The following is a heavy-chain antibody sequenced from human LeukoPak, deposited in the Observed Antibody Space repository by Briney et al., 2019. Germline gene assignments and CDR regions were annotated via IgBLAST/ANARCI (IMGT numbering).Heavy chain of an antibody. Sequence: GGSLRLSCTVSGFTVSSNSMSWVRQAPGKGLEWVSFIYSDNTHYSDSVKGRFTISRDNSKNTLYLQMNSLRAEDTAVYYCAKVIYYDSSGYYWTVDYWGQGTLVTVSS. CDR3: AKVIYYDSSGYYWTVDY. CDR2: IYSDNT. D-gene: IGHD3-22*01. J-gene: IGHJ4*02. CDR1: GFTVSSNS. V-gene: IGHV3-66*03.